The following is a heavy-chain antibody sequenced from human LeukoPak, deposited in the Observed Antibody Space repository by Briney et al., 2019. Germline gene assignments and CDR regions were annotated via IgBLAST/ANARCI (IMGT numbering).Heavy chain of an antibody. CDR3: AREGAVAGLEDAFDI. CDR2: ISSSSSYI. J-gene: IGHJ3*02. V-gene: IGHV3-21*01. CDR1: GFTFSSYA. Sequence: PGGSLRLSCAASGFTFSSYAMSWVRQAPGKGLGWVSSISSSSSYIYYADSVKGRFTISRDNAKNSLYLQMNSLRAEDTAVYYCAREGAVAGLEDAFDIWGQGTMVTVSS. D-gene: IGHD6-19*01.